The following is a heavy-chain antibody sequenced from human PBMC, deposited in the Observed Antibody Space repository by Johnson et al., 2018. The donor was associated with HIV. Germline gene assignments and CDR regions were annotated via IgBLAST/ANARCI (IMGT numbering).Heavy chain of an antibody. D-gene: IGHD3-10*01. CDR3: ARDIMRAGSYYDAFDI. Sequence: VQLVESGGGLVKPGGSLRLSCVASGFAVSSNYMSWVRQAPGKGLEWVSVIYSGGSTYYADSVKGRFTISRDNSKNTLYLQMNSLRAEDTAVYYCARDIMRAGSYYDAFDIWGQGTMVTVSS. CDR2: IYSGGST. J-gene: IGHJ3*02. CDR1: GFAVSSNY. V-gene: IGHV3-66*01.